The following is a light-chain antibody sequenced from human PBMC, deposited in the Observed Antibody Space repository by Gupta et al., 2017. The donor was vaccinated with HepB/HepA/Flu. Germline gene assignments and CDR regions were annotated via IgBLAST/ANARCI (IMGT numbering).Light chain of an antibody. Sequence: QSVLTQPPSVSAAPGPKVTISCSGSSSNIGNNYVSWYQQLPGTAPKLLIYENTKRPSGIPDRFSGSKSGTSATLGITGLQTGDEADYYCGTWDSSLSAYVFGTGTKVTVL. CDR2: ENT. V-gene: IGLV1-51*02. CDR3: GTWDSSLSAYV. J-gene: IGLJ1*01. CDR1: SSNIGNNY.